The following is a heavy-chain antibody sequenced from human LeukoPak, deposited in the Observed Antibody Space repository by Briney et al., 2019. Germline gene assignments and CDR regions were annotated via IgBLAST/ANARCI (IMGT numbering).Heavy chain of an antibody. V-gene: IGHV3-48*03. Sequence: PGGSLRLSCAASGVTFSSYEMNWVRQAPGKGLEWVSYISSSGSTIYYADSVKVLFTISKDNAKNSLYLQMNSLRAEDTAVYYCARARWCSSTSCYFAAFAIWGQGTMVTVSS. CDR1: GVTFSSYE. J-gene: IGHJ3*02. CDR3: ARARWCSSTSCYFAAFAI. CDR2: ISSSGSTI. D-gene: IGHD2-2*01.